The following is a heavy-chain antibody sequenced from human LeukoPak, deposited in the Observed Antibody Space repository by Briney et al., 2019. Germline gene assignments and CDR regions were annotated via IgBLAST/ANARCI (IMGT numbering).Heavy chain of an antibody. CDR1: GGSINTNTFF. CDR2: VFYSGNT. V-gene: IGHV4-39*01. CDR3: ARSVRDSSAYYAVY. D-gene: IGHD3-22*01. Sequence: SETLSLTCGVSGGSINTNTFFWGWIRQPPGKGLEWIGNVFYSGNTMYNPSLKSRVTMSIDTSKNQFSLKLSSVTAADTAVYYCARSVRDSSAYYAVYWGQGILVTVSS. J-gene: IGHJ4*02.